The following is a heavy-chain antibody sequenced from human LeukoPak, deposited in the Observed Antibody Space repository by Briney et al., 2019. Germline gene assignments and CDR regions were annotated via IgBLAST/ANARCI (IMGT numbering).Heavy chain of an antibody. CDR3: AKDNNGWAYDD. Sequence: GGSLRLSCAASGFTFSSYGMHWIRQAPGKGLEWVAFIRNDGSNTSYVESVKGRFTISRDNSKNTLYLQMNSLRPEDTAVYYCAKDNNGWAYDDWGQGTLVTVSS. V-gene: IGHV3-30*02. D-gene: IGHD1/OR15-1a*01. CDR2: IRNDGSNT. J-gene: IGHJ4*02. CDR1: GFTFSSYG.